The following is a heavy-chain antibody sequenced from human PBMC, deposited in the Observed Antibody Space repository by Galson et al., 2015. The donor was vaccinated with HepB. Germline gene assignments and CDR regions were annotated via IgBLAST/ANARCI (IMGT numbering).Heavy chain of an antibody. CDR1: GLIFSEYS. CDR3: ARDLVDASGTRGVGFDS. V-gene: IGHV3-30*03. D-gene: IGHD3-10*01. J-gene: IGHJ4*02. Sequence: SLRLSCAASGLIFSEYSMHWVRQAPGKGLEWVAVVSYDGSNKNYADSVKGRFTISRDNSKNTLFLQMNSLRAEDTAVYYCARDLVDASGTRGVGFDSWGQGTLVTVSS. CDR2: VSYDGSNK.